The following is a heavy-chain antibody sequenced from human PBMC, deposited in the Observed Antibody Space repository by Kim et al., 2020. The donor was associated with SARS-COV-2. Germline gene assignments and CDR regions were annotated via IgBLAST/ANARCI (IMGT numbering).Heavy chain of an antibody. CDR1: GFTFSSYA. J-gene: IGHJ6*02. D-gene: IGHD3-10*01. CDR3: ARVYSGSYYNVMNYYYGMDV. V-gene: IGHV3-30*04. Sequence: GGSLRLSCAASGFTFSSYAMHWVRQAPGKGLEWVAVISYDGSNKYYADSVKGRFTISRDNSKNTLYLQMNSLRAEDTAVYYCARVYSGSYYNVMNYYYGMDVWGQGTTVTVSS. CDR2: ISYDGSNK.